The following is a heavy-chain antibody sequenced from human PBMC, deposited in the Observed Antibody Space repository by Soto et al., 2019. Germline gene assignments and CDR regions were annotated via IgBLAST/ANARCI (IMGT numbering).Heavy chain of an antibody. Sequence: ASETLSLTCAVSGVSVSNDNYYWSWIRQPPGKGLEWIGYIYYSGTTNYNSYLKSRLSLSVDMSKNQFSLKLASVTAADTAVYFCARSQRGRTAFTFDYWGQGALVTVSS. V-gene: IGHV4-61*01. D-gene: IGHD3-16*01. CDR3: ARSQRGRTAFTFDY. J-gene: IGHJ4*02. CDR2: IYYSGTT. CDR1: GVSVSNDNYY.